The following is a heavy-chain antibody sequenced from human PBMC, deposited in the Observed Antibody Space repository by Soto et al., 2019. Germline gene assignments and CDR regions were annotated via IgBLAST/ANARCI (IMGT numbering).Heavy chain of an antibody. J-gene: IGHJ4*02. D-gene: IGHD6-19*01. Sequence: EVHLVQSGGGLVQPGGSLKLSCAASGFIFSGSAMHWVRQASGKGLAWVGRIGRKAKNYATEYGATVEGRFTISRYDSKNTTLLLMNSLKSEDTAVYFGVRQWLVVSPLDHWGQGTLVTVSS. V-gene: IGHV3-73*02. CDR1: GFIFSGSA. CDR3: VRQWLVVSPLDH. CDR2: IGRKAKNYAT.